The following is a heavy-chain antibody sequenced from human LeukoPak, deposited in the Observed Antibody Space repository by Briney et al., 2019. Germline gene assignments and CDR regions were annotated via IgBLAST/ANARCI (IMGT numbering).Heavy chain of an antibody. CDR2: IYYSGTT. CDR1: GGSISRYY. CDR3: ARVGIAVAGTRYFDY. J-gene: IGHJ4*02. V-gene: IGHV4-59*01. D-gene: IGHD6-19*01. Sequence: SETLSLTCTVSGGSISRYYWNWIRQPPGKGLEWIGYIYYSGTTNHNPSLKSRVTMSVDTSKNQFSLKLSSVTAADTAVYYCARVGIAVAGTRYFDYWGQGTLVTVSS.